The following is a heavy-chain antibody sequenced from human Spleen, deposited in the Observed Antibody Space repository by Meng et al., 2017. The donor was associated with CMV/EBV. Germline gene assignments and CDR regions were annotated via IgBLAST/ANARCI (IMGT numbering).Heavy chain of an antibody. Sequence: QGQLLESGPGLVQPSGTLSLTCTVSGGSISSYCWSWIRQPPGKGLEWIGYIYYSGSTNYNPSLKSRVTISVDTSKNQFSLKLSSVTAADTAVYYCARIQPDTAMVSYYFDYWGQGTLVTVSS. J-gene: IGHJ4*02. CDR3: ARIQPDTAMVSYYFDY. V-gene: IGHV4-59*01. CDR2: IYYSGST. CDR1: GGSISSYC. D-gene: IGHD5-18*01.